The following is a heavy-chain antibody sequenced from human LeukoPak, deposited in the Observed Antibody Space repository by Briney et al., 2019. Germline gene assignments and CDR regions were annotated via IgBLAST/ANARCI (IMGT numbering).Heavy chain of an antibody. D-gene: IGHD3-22*01. CDR3: ARDGSWGYYDSSGYYPFDY. CDR2: IIPIFGTA. Sequence: SVKVSFKASGGTFSSYAISRVRQAPGQGLEWMGGIIPIFGTANYAQKFQGRVTITADKSTSTAYMELSSPRSEDTAVYYCARDGSWGYYDSSGYYPFDYWGQGTLVTVSS. CDR1: GGTFSSYA. J-gene: IGHJ4*02. V-gene: IGHV1-69*06.